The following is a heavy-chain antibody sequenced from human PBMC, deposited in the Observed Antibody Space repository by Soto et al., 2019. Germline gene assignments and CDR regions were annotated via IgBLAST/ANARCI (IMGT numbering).Heavy chain of an antibody. CDR1: GFTFSSYA. D-gene: IGHD4-17*01. J-gene: IGHJ6*02. V-gene: IGHV3-23*01. CDR2: ISGSGGST. CDR3: ARDIRYLYYGMDA. Sequence: GGSLRLSCAASGFTFSSYAMSWVRQAPGKGLEWVSAISGSGGSTYYADSVKGRFTISRDNSKNTLYLQMNSLRAEDTAVYYCARDIRYLYYGMDAWGQGTTVTVSS.